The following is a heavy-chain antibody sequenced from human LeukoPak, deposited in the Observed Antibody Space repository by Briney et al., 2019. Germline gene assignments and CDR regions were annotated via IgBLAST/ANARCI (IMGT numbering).Heavy chain of an antibody. D-gene: IGHD3-22*01. J-gene: IGHJ3*02. CDR2: ISGSGGST. CDR3: AKVRYYYDSSGLDAFDI. Sequence: GGSLRLSCAASGFTFSSYAMSWVRQAPGKGLEWVSAISGSGGSTYYADSVKGRFTISRDNSKNTLYLQMNSLRAEDTAVYYCAKVRYYYDSSGLDAFDIWGQGTMVTVSS. CDR1: GFTFSSYA. V-gene: IGHV3-23*01.